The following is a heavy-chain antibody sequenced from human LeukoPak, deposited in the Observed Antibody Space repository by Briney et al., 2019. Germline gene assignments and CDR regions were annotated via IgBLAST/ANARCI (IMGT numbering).Heavy chain of an antibody. D-gene: IGHD6-19*01. Sequence: GGSLRLSCAASGFTVSSNYMSWVRQAPGKGLEWVSVIYSGGSTYYADSVKGRFTISRDNSKNTLYLQTNSLRAEDTAVYYCARVLRAGSFDYWGQGTLVTVSS. V-gene: IGHV3-66*01. CDR3: ARVLRAGSFDY. J-gene: IGHJ4*02. CDR1: GFTVSSNY. CDR2: IYSGGST.